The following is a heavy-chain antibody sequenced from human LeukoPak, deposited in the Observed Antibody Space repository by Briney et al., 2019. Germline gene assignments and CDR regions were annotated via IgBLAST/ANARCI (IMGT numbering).Heavy chain of an antibody. V-gene: IGHV3-64*01. D-gene: IGHD5-18*01. CDR1: GFTFSSYA. J-gene: IGHJ4*02. CDR3: ARGEGTAMVSGLGFDY. Sequence: GGSLRLSCAASGFTFSSYALHWVRQAPGKGLEYVSAISSNGGSTYYANSVKGRFTISRDNSKNTLYLQMGSLRAEDMAVYYCARGEGTAMVSGLGFDYWGQGTLVTVSS. CDR2: ISSNGGST.